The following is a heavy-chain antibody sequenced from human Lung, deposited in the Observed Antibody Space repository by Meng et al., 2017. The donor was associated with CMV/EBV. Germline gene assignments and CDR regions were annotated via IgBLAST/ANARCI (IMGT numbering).Heavy chain of an antibody. V-gene: IGHV2-5*02. CDR1: XFSLSTNGVG. Sequence: QITLKESGPTLVKPTQTLTLTCTXXXFSLSTNGVGVGWIRQPPGKALEWLALIYCDDDKRYSTSLKNRLTITKDTSKNQVVLTMTDMDPVDTATYYCAHRTFYYDSSGHYEANFDFWGQGTLVTVSS. D-gene: IGHD3-22*01. J-gene: IGHJ4*02. CDR2: IYCDDDK. CDR3: AHRTFYYDSSGHYEANFDF.